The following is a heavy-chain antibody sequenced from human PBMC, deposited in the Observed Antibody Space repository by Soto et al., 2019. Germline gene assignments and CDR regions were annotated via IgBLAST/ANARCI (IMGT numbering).Heavy chain of an antibody. J-gene: IGHJ4*02. CDR2: IYDGGTT. V-gene: IGHV4-30-4*01. D-gene: IGHD7-27*01. Sequence: QVQLQESGPRLVSPSQTLSLTCTVSGGSISSAAYCWSWIRQSPDKGLEWIGHIYDGGTTYSSPSLKDRVTIPADTSETQFSLKLSSVSAADTAVYYCARGPSGDKIDYWGQGIQVTVSS. CDR3: ARGPSGDKIDY. CDR1: GGSISSAAYC.